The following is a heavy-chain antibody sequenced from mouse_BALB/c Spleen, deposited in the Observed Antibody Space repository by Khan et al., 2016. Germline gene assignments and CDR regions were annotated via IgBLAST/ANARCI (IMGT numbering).Heavy chain of an antibody. J-gene: IGHJ2*01. CDR2: INPSTGYT. CDR3: ARYYGRSYFDY. Sequence: QVQLQQSGAELAKPGASVKMSCKASGYTFTSYWMHWVKQRPGQGLEWIGYINPSTGYTEYNQKFKDKATLTADKSSSTAYMQLSSLTSEDSAVYYCARYYGRSYFDYWGEGTTLTVSA. CDR1: GYTFTSYW. V-gene: IGHV1-7*01. D-gene: IGHD1-1*01.